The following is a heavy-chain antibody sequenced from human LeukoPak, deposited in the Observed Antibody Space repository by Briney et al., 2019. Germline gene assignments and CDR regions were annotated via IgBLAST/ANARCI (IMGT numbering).Heavy chain of an antibody. D-gene: IGHD2-2*02. CDR2: INPSSGGT. Sequence: ASVKVSCKASGYTFTGYYMHWVRQAPGQGLEWMGWINPSSGGTNYAQKFQGRVTMTRDTSISTAYMELSRLRSDDTAVYYCARFPRVVPAAIHYYYGMDVWGQGTTVTVSS. CDR1: GYTFTGYY. CDR3: ARFPRVVPAAIHYYYGMDV. J-gene: IGHJ6*02. V-gene: IGHV1-2*02.